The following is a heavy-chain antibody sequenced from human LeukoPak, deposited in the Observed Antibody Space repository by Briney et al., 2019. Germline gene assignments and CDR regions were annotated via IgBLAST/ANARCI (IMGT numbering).Heavy chain of an antibody. Sequence: ASVRVSFKAAGYTFTSYDINWVRQATGQGLEWMGWMNPNSGNTGYAQKLQDRVTMTRNTSISTAYMELSSLRSEDTAVYYCARGQWLGSNWFDPWGQGTLVTVSS. CDR2: MNPNSGNT. J-gene: IGHJ5*02. CDR1: GYTFTSYD. V-gene: IGHV1-8*01. CDR3: ARGQWLGSNWFDP. D-gene: IGHD6-19*01.